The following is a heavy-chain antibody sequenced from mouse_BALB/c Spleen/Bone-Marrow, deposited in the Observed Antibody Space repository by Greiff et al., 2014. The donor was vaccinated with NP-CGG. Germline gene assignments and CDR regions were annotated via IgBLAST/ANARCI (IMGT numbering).Heavy chain of an antibody. CDR2: IWAGGST. V-gene: IGHV2-9*02. CDR3: ASMITTAWFAY. J-gene: IGHJ3*01. Sequence: VKLVESGPGLVAPSQSLSITCTVSGFSLTSYGVHWVRQPPGKGLEWLGVIWAGGSTNYNSALMSRLSISKDSSKSQVFLKMNSLQTDDTAMYYCASMITTAWFAYWGQGTLVTVSA. CDR1: GFSLTSYG. D-gene: IGHD2-4*01.